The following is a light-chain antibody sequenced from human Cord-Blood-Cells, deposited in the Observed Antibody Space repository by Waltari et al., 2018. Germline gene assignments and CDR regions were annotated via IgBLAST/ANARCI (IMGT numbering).Light chain of an antibody. CDR2: EVS. CDR3: SSYAGSNNLV. Sequence: QSALTQPPSASGSPGQSVTISCTGTSRDVGGYNYVSWYQQHPGKAPTLMIYEVSKRPSGVPDRFSGSKSGNTASLTVSGLQAEDEADCYCSSYAGSNNLVFGGGTKLTVL. J-gene: IGLJ3*02. V-gene: IGLV2-8*01. CDR1: SRDVGGYNY.